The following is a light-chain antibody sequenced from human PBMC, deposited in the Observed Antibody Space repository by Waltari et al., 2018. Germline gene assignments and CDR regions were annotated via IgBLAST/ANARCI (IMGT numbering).Light chain of an antibody. CDR2: ECS. CDR3: STYTTSSAPGV. V-gene: IGLV2-14*01. CDR1: DSNVGADDF. Sequence: QSALTQPASVSGSPGQSITISCSGTDSNVGADDFVFWSQQHPAKAPHFIIYECSNRPSGIFNRFSASKTGNTASLTISGLQAEDEADYYCSTYTTSSAPGVFGTGTRVTVL. J-gene: IGLJ1*01.